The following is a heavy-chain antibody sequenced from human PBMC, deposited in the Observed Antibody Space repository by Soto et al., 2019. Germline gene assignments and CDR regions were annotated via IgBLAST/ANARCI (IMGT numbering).Heavy chain of an antibody. D-gene: IGHD6-13*01. J-gene: IGHJ4*02. CDR3: AKDSIAATPQDDY. CDR2: ISWNSGSI. V-gene: IGHV3-9*01. Sequence: GGSLRLSCAASGFTFDDYAMHWVRQAPGKGLEWVSGISWNSGSIGYADSVKGRFTISRDNAKNSLYLQMNSLRAEDTALYYCAKDSIAATPQDDYWGQGTLVTVSS. CDR1: GFTFDDYA.